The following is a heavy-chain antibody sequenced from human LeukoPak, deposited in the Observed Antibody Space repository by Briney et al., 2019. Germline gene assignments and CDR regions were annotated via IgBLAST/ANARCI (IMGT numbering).Heavy chain of an antibody. CDR1: GGSIGSSSHY. Sequence: SETLSLTCTVSGGSIGSSSHYWGWIRQPPGKGLAWIGSIYYSGSTYYNPSLKSRVTISVDTSKNQFSLKLSSVTAADTAVYYCARVAASGWYLSSIDYFDYWGQGTLVTVSS. J-gene: IGHJ4*02. CDR2: IYYSGST. D-gene: IGHD6-19*01. CDR3: ARVAASGWYLSSIDYFDY. V-gene: IGHV4-39*07.